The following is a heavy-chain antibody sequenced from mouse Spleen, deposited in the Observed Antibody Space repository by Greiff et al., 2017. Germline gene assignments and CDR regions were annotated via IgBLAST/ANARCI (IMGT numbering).Heavy chain of an antibody. V-gene: IGHV1-59*01. CDR2: IDPSDSYT. Sequence: QVQLQQPGAELVRPGTSVKLSCKASGYTFTSYWMHWVKQRPGQGLEWIGVIDPSDSYTNYNQKFKGKATLTVDTSSSTAYMQLSSLTSEDSAVYYCARWNWAGYYFDYWGQGTTLTVSS. D-gene: IGHD4-1*01. CDR3: ARWNWAGYYFDY. J-gene: IGHJ2*01. CDR1: GYTFTSYW.